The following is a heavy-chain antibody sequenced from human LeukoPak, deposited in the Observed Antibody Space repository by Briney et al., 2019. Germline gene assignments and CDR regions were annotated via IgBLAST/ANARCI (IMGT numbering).Heavy chain of an antibody. CDR1: GFTFSDYY. CDR2: ISGSGSTI. CDR3: ARDGGSSWYKGTENFDY. J-gene: IGHJ4*02. D-gene: IGHD6-13*01. V-gene: IGHV3-11*01. Sequence: GGSLRLSCAASGFTFSDYYMSWIRQAPGKGLEWVSYISGSGSTIYYADSVKGRFTISRDNAKNSLYLQMNNLRAEDTAVYYCARDGGSSWYKGTENFDYWGQGTLVTVSS.